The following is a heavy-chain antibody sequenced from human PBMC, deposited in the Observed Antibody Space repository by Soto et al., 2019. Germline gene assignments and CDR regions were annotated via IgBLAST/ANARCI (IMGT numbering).Heavy chain of an antibody. CDR3: ARAARIAVAGSYWYFDL. D-gene: IGHD6-19*01. CDR2: ISSSSSTI. V-gene: IGHV3-48*02. CDR1: GFTFSSYS. Sequence: GGSLRLSCAASGFTFSSYSMNWVRQAPGKGLEWVSYISSSSSTIYYADSVKGHFTISRDNAKNSLYLQMNSLRDEDTAVYYCARAARIAVAGSYWYFDLWGRGTLVTVSS. J-gene: IGHJ2*01.